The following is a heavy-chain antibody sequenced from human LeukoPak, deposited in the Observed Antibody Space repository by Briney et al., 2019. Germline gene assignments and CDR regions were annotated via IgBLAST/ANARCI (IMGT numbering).Heavy chain of an antibody. CDR3: AKDQQVVSPEDDAFDI. D-gene: IGHD2-15*01. V-gene: IGHV3-23*01. Sequence: PGGSLRLSCAASGFTFSSYAMSWVRQAPGKGLEWVSAISGSGGSTYYADSVKGRFTISRDNSKNTLYLQMNSLRAEDTAVYYCAKDQQVVSPEDDAFDIWGQGTMVTVSS. J-gene: IGHJ3*02. CDR1: GFTFSSYA. CDR2: ISGSGGST.